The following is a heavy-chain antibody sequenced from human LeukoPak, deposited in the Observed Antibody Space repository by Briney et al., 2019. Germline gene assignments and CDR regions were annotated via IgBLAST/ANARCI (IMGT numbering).Heavy chain of an antibody. CDR3: ACVGMVASGSDY. D-gene: IGHD1-26*01. CDR1: GGSISSYY. CDR2: IYYSGST. Sequence: ESGPTLVNPSETLSLTCTVSGGSISSYYWSWIRQPPGKGLEWIGYIYYSGSTNYNPSLKSRVTISVDTSKNQFSLKLSSVTAADTAVYYCACVGMVASGSDYWGQGTLVTVSS. V-gene: IGHV4-59*01. J-gene: IGHJ4*02.